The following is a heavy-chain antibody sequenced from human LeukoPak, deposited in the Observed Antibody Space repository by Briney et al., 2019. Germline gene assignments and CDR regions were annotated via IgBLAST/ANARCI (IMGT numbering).Heavy chain of an antibody. Sequence: GGSLRLSCSASGFTFRSYAMHWVRQAPGKGLEYVSAISSNGGSTYYADSVKGRFTISRDNSKNTLYLQMSSLKTEDTAVYYCVEVTNWDTLHFDYWGQGTLVTVSS. CDR1: GFTFRSYA. CDR3: VEVTNWDTLHFDY. V-gene: IGHV3-64D*06. CDR2: ISSNGGST. D-gene: IGHD1/OR15-1a*01. J-gene: IGHJ4*02.